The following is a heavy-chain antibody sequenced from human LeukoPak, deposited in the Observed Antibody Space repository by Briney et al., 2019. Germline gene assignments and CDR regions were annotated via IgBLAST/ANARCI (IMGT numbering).Heavy chain of an antibody. Sequence: PGGSLRLSCAASGFTVSSNYMSWVRQAPGKGLEWVSVIYSGGSTYYADSVEGRFTISRDNSKNTLYLQMNSLRAEDTAVYYCAREDILTGFDYWGQGTLVTVSS. CDR1: GFTVSSNY. J-gene: IGHJ4*02. CDR3: AREDILTGFDY. CDR2: IYSGGST. V-gene: IGHV3-53*01. D-gene: IGHD3-9*01.